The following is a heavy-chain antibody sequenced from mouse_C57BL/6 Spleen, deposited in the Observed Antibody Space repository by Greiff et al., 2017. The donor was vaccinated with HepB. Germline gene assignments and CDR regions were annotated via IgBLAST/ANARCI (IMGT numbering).Heavy chain of an antibody. V-gene: IGHV1-61*01. Sequence: QVQLQQPGAELVRPGSSVKLSCKASGYTFTSYWMDWVKQRPGQGLEWIGNIYPSDSETQYNHKFKDKATLTVDKSSSTAYMQIRSMTSEDSAVYYGASRPLSYDGYSHWYFDVWGTGTTVTVSS. CDR2: IYPSDSET. D-gene: IGHD2-3*01. J-gene: IGHJ1*03. CDR3: ASRPLSYDGYSHWYFDV. CDR1: GYTFTSYW.